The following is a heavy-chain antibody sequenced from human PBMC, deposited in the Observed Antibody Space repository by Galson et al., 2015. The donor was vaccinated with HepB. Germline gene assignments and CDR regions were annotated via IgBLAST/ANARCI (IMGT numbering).Heavy chain of an antibody. CDR1: GFTFSTYW. D-gene: IGHD2-8*01. V-gene: IGHV3-7*03. CDR2: MKEDGSEI. Sequence: SLRLSCAASGFTFSTYWMTWVRQAPGKGLEWVAYMKEDGSEIYYVDSVKGRFTISRDNAKNSLYLQMNSLRVDDTAVYYCVRGVYHFDYWGQGTLVTVSS. CDR3: VRGVYHFDY. J-gene: IGHJ4*02.